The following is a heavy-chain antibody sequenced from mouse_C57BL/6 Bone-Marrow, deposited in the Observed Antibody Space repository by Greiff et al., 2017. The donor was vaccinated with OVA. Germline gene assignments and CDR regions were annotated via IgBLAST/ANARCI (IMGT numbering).Heavy chain of an antibody. CDR2: INPYNGGT. CDR3: ARGSWGLCAY. CDR1: GYTFTDYY. J-gene: IGHJ3*01. Sequence: VQLQQSGPVLVKPGASVKMSCKASGYTFTDYYMNWVKQSHGKSLEWIGVINPYNGGTSYNQKFKGKATLTVDKSSSTAYMELNSLTSEDSAVDYCARGSWGLCAYWGQGTLGTV. V-gene: IGHV1-19*01. D-gene: IGHD4-1*01.